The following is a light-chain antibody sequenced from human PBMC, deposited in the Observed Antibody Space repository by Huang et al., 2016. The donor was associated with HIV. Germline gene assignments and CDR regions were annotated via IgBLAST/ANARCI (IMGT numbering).Light chain of an antibody. CDR2: VHP. CDR3: QQYNNWPEWT. J-gene: IGKJ1*01. V-gene: IGKV3-15*01. Sequence: EIVMTQSPATLSVSPGERATLSCRASQSVSSNLACTSRNLARLPGSSSMVHPPGPLVSQPGSVAVGIPEFTLTISSLQSEDFAVYYCQQYNNWPEWTFGQGTKVEIK. CDR1: QSVSSN.